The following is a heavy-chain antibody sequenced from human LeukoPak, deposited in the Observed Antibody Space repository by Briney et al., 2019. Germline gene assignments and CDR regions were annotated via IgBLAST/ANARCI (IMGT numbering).Heavy chain of an antibody. CDR1: GFTFSSYA. CDR2: ISYDGSNK. J-gene: IGHJ4*02. D-gene: IGHD6-13*01. CDR3: AKIGIAWAY. V-gene: IGHV3-30-3*02. Sequence: GGSLRLSCAASGFTFSSYAMHWVRQAPGKGLEWVAVISYDGSNKYYADSVKGRFTISRDNSKNTLYLQMNSLRAEDTAVYYCAKIGIAWAYWGQGTLVTVSS.